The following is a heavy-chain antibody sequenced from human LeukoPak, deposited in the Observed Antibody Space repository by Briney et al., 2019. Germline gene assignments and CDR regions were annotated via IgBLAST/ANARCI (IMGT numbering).Heavy chain of an antibody. V-gene: IGHV4-34*01. CDR3: ARGRSGSYHLTYFDY. J-gene: IGHJ4*02. Sequence: SETLSLTCTVSGGSISGYYWSWIRQPPGKGLEWIGEINHSGSTNYNPSLKSRVTISVDTSKNQFSLKLSSVTAADTAVYYCARGRSGSYHLTYFDYWGQGTLVTVSS. D-gene: IGHD3-10*01. CDR2: INHSGST. CDR1: GGSISGYY.